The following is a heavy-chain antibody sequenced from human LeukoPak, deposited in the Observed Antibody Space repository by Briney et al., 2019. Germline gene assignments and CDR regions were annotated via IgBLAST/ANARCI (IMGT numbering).Heavy chain of an antibody. CDR1: GGSISSYY. CDR3: TRGSMAYYYMDV. CDR2: IYYSGST. D-gene: IGHD5-24*01. V-gene: IGHV4-59*01. J-gene: IGHJ6*03. Sequence: KTSETLSLTCTVSGGSISSYYWSWIRQPPGKGLEWIGNIYYSGSTNYNPSLKSRVTISVDTSKNQFSLKLSSVIAADTAVYYCTRGSMAYYYMDVWGKGTTVTISS.